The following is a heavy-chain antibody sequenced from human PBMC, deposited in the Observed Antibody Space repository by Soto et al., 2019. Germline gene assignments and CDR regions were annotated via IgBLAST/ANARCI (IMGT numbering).Heavy chain of an antibody. D-gene: IGHD2-21*01. V-gene: IGHV3-20*04. J-gene: IGHJ4*02. CDR1: GFGFDEYG. CDR2: INRHGDST. CDR3: ARDHRWGYEYGDYGDS. Sequence: EVQLVESGGGVVRPGGSLRHSCAASGFGFDEYGMSWVRQGPGKGLEWVSGINRHGDSTGYADSVKGRVTISRDNAKNSLYLQMNGLKAEDTAVYYCARDHRWGYEYGDYGDSWGQGTLVTVSS.